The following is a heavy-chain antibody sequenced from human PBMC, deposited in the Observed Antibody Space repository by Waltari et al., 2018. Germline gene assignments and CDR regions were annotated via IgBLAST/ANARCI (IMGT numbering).Heavy chain of an antibody. V-gene: IGHV3-30*18. CDR3: AKGGIAAAGTGDY. Sequence: QVQLVESGGGVVQPGRSLRLSCAASGFTFSSYGMHWVRQAPGKGLEWVAVISYDGSKKYYADSGKGRFTISRDNSKNTLYLQMNSLRAEDTAVYYCAKGGIAAAGTGDYWGQGTLVTVSS. J-gene: IGHJ4*02. CDR2: ISYDGSKK. D-gene: IGHD6-13*01. CDR1: GFTFSSYG.